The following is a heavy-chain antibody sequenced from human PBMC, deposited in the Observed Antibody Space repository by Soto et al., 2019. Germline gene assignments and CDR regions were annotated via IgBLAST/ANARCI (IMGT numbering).Heavy chain of an antibody. Sequence: SETLSRTYAVSGGSVSSSRWWSWVRQNPGKGLEWIGEIYHSGSTNYNPSLKSRVTISVDKSKNQFSLKLSSVTAADTAVYYCARSPDSSGYYPRRYYYGMDVWGQGTTVTVSS. D-gene: IGHD3-22*01. CDR1: GGSVSSSRW. CDR2: IYHSGST. CDR3: ARSPDSSGYYPRRYYYGMDV. J-gene: IGHJ6*02. V-gene: IGHV4-4*02.